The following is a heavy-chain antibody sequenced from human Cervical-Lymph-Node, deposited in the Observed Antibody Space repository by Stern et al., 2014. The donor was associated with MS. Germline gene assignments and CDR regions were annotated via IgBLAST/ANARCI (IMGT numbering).Heavy chain of an antibody. CDR1: GFRFSNYD. CDR2: IGRTSSYI. V-gene: IGHV3-21*01. J-gene: IGHJ6*02. D-gene: IGHD2-8*01. Sequence: EVHLVESGGGLVKPGGSLRLSCEAAGFRFSNYDMNWVRQAPGKGLEWLSVIGRTSSYIYYADSVKGRFTVSRDNAKNSLFLQIDSLRVEDTAVYYCARDGYGTNADYYGFDVWGQGTTVTVSS. CDR3: ARDGYGTNADYYGFDV.